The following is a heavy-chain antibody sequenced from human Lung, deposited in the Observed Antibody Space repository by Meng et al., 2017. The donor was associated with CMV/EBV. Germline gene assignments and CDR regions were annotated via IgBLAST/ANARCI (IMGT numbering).Heavy chain of an antibody. Sequence: ASXXVSXKASGYTFTSYGVSWVRQAPGQGLEWMGWISGYNGRVNYLQKFQGRVTMTTDTSANTAYMELRSLRSDDTAVYYCARDYYADDDSVYYVDTFDIWGQGTXVTVSS. CDR2: ISGYNGRV. CDR3: ARDYYADDDSVYYVDTFDI. D-gene: IGHD3-22*01. V-gene: IGHV1-18*01. CDR1: GYTFTSYG. J-gene: IGHJ3*02.